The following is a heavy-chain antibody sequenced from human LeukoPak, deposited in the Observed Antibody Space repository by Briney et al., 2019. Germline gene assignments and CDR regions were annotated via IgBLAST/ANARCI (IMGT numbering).Heavy chain of an antibody. CDR3: ARDGAGSWYFDL. CDR2: IYSGGST. Sequence: RGSLTLSFAASGFTVSSNYMSWVRQAPGKGLEWVSVIYSGGSTYYADSVKGRFTISRDNSKNTLYLQMNSLRAEDTAVYYCARDGAGSWYFDLWGRGTLVTVSS. D-gene: IGHD1-26*01. V-gene: IGHV3-53*01. CDR1: GFTVSSNY. J-gene: IGHJ2*01.